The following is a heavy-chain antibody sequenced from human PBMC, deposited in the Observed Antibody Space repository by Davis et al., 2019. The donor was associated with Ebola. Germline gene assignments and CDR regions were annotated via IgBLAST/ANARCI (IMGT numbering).Heavy chain of an antibody. CDR2: IYTSGST. D-gene: IGHD2-15*01. J-gene: IGHJ5*02. CDR1: GGSISSGSYY. Sequence: PSETLSLTCTVSGGSISSGSYYWSWIRQPAGKGLEWIGHIYTSGSTNYNPSLKSRVTISVDTSKNQFSLKLSSVTAADTAVYYCARDRPPYCSGGSCRRGWFDPWGQGTLVTVSS. V-gene: IGHV4-61*09. CDR3: ARDRPPYCSGGSCRRGWFDP.